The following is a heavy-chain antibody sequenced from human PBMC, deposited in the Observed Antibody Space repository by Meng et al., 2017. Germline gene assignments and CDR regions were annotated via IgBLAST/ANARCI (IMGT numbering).Heavy chain of an antibody. D-gene: IGHD3-16*02. CDR1: GGSVSSYF. J-gene: IGHJ4*02. V-gene: IGHV4-4*07. Sequence: GSLRLSCTVSGGSVSSYFWTWIRQPAGKGLEWIGRIYSSGSTNYNPSLKSRVTMSVDTSNNQFSLKLTSVTAADTAVYYCARGVGSLDYWGKGTLVTVSS. CDR3: ARGVGSLDY. CDR2: IYSSGST.